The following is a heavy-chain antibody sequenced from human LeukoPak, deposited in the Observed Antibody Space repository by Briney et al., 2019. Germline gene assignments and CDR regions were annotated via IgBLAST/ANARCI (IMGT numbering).Heavy chain of an antibody. D-gene: IGHD5-18*01. CDR3: ARGSRRHSFYYFDY. CDR2: ISSSGSTI. Sequence: GGSLRLSCAASGFTFSSYEMNWVRQAPGKGLEWVSYISSSGSTIYYADSVKGRFTIPRDNAKNSLYLQMNSLRAEDTAVYYCARGSRRHSFYYFDYWGQGTLVTVSS. J-gene: IGHJ4*02. CDR1: GFTFSSYE. V-gene: IGHV3-48*03.